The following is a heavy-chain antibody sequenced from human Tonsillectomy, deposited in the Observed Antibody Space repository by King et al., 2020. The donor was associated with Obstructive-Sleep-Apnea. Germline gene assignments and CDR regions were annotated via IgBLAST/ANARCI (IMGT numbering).Heavy chain of an antibody. CDR1: GYTFTSYG. D-gene: IGHD2-15*01. CDR3: ARVVVAAMGDYYYYYGMDV. V-gene: IGHV1-18*01. J-gene: IGHJ6*02. CDR2: ISAYNGNT. Sequence: QLVQSGAEVKKPGASVKVSCKASGYTFTSYGISWVRQAPGQGLEWMGWISAYNGNTNYAQKLQGRVTMTTDTSTSTAYMELRSLRSDDTAVYYWARVVVAAMGDYYYYYGMDVWGQGTTVTVSS.